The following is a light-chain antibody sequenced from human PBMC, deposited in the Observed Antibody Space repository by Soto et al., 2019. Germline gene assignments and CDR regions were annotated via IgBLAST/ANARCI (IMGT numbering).Light chain of an antibody. V-gene: IGKV3-20*01. CDR3: QQYGSSPKT. CDR2: AAS. Sequence: IVFPHLSGTPSLSPGGRATLSFRASQSVSSSYLAWYQQKPGQAPRLLIYAASSRATGIPDRFSGSGSGTDFTLTISRLEPEDFAVYYCQQYGSSPKTFGQGTKVDIK. J-gene: IGKJ1*01. CDR1: QSVSSSY.